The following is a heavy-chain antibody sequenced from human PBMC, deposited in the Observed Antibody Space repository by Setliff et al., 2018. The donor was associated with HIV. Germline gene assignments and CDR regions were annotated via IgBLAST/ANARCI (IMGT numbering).Heavy chain of an antibody. Sequence: GGSLRLSCTASQFAFKSYWMTWVRQAPGKGLEWVATIKQGGNDKYYVDSVKGRFTISRDNAKNSLYLQMNSLRAEDTALYYCVRAPDVDTAMAPGYYFDYWGQGTQVTVSS. D-gene: IGHD5-18*01. CDR1: QFAFKSYW. V-gene: IGHV3-7*03. CDR3: VRAPDVDTAMAPGYYFDY. J-gene: IGHJ4*02. CDR2: IKQGGNDK.